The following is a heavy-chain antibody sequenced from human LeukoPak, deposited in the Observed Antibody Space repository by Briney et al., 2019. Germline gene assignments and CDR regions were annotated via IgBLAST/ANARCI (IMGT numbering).Heavy chain of an antibody. D-gene: IGHD3-22*01. J-gene: IGHJ4*02. CDR2: IFYSGIT. CDR3: ARDKHYYDSSGYYEEAFDY. V-gene: IGHV4-31*03. Sequence: SHTLSLTCTVSGGSISSGGDYWSWIRQHPGKGLEWIGSIFYSGITFYNLSLKSRVTISVDTSKNQFSLKLSSVTAADTAVYYCARDKHYYDSSGYYEEAFDYWGQGTLVTVSS. CDR1: GGSISSGGDY.